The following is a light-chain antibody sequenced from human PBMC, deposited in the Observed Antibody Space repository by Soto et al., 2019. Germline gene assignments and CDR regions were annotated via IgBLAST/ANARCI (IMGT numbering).Light chain of an antibody. J-gene: IGKJ1*01. CDR1: QSINIW. CDR3: QQYNGYSTWT. CDR2: DAS. V-gene: IGKV1-5*01. Sequence: DIQLTQSPSTLSASVGDRITLTCRASQSINIWLAWYQQTPGKAPKILIFDASRLATGVPSRFSGSGSGTEFTLTISGLQPDDVATYYCQQYNGYSTWTFGQGTRVETK.